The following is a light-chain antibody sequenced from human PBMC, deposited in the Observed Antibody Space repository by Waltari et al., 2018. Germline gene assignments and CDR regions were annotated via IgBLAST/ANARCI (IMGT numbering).Light chain of an antibody. J-gene: IGKJ2*03. CDR2: AAS. V-gene: IGKV1D-16*01. Sequence: DIQMTQSPSSLSASVGDKVTITCHTSQGIGSWLAWYQQKPGKAPKPLIFAASSLQSGVPSRFSGSGSGTDFTLTIRSLQPEDLASYFCQQYNNLPFSFGQGTKVEVK. CDR3: QQYNNLPFS. CDR1: QGIGSW.